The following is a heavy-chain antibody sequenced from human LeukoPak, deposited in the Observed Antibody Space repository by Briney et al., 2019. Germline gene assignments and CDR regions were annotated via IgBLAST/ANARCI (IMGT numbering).Heavy chain of an antibody. CDR2: IYYSGST. V-gene: IGHV4-59*01. CDR1: GGSISSYY. Sequence: SETLSPTCTVSGGSISSYYWSWIRQPPGKGLEWIGYIYYSGSTNYNPSLKSRVTISVDTSKNQFSLKLSSVTAADTAVYYCARSYSSSWYDYYYYMDVWGKGTTVTISS. D-gene: IGHD6-13*01. CDR3: ARSYSSSWYDYYYYMDV. J-gene: IGHJ6*03.